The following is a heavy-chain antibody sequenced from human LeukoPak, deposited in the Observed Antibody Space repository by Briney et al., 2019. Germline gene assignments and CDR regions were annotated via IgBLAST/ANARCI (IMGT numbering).Heavy chain of an antibody. J-gene: IGHJ4*02. CDR1: GFTFSSYG. D-gene: IGHD3-10*01. CDR2: ISYDGSNK. CDR3: AKDPRGGFGELLSDY. Sequence: GGSLRLSCAASGFTFSSYGMHWVRQAPGKGLEGVAVISYDGSNKYYADSVKGRFTISRDNSKNTLYLQMNSLRAEDTAVYYCAKDPRGGFGELLSDYWGQGTLVTVSS. V-gene: IGHV3-30*18.